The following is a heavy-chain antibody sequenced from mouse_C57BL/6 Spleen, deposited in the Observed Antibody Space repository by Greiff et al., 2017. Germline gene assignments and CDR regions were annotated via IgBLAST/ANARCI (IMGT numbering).Heavy chain of an antibody. CDR3: ARRLYAMCY. CDR1: GYTFTSYW. CDR2: IDPSDSYT. V-gene: IGHV1-69*01. J-gene: IGHJ4*01. Sequence: VQLQQPGAELVMPGASVKLSCKASGYTFTSYWMHWVKQRPGQGLEWIGEIDPSDSYTNYNQKFKGKSTLTVDKSSSTAYMQLSSLSSEDSAVYYSARRLYAMCYWGQRTSVTVSS.